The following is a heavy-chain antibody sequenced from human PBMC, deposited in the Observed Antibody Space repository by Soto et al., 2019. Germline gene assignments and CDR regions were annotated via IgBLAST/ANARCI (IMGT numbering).Heavy chain of an antibody. CDR3: ARDSDPAAADIYYYYGMDV. J-gene: IGHJ6*02. CDR2: INPNSGGT. CDR1: GYTFTGYY. Sequence: ASVKVSCKASGYTFTGYYMHWVRQAPGRGLEWMGWINPNSGGTNYAQKFQGWVTMTRDTSISTAYMELSRLRSDDTAVYYCARDSDPAAADIYYYYGMDVWGQGTTVTVSS. V-gene: IGHV1-2*04. D-gene: IGHD6-13*01.